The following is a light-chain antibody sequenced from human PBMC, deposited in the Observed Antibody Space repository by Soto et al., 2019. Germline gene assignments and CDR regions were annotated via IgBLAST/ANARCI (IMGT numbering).Light chain of an antibody. CDR3: TSYTTSSTLV. J-gene: IGLJ2*01. CDR2: EVT. V-gene: IGLV2-14*01. Sequence: QSALTQPACVSVSPGQSITISCTGTSNDVGTYNYVSWYQQHPGKAPKLLIYEVTNRPSGVSNRFSGSKSGNTASLTISGLQAEDEADYYCTSYTTSSTLVFGRGT. CDR1: SNDVGTYNY.